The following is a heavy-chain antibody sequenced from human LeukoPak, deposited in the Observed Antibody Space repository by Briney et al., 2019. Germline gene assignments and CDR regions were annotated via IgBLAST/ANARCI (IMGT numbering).Heavy chain of an antibody. V-gene: IGHV3-11*01. J-gene: IGHJ3*02. Sequence: PGGSLRLSCAASGFTFSDHYMSWIRQAPGKGLEWVSYISSSGSTIYYADSVKGRFTISRDNAKNSLYLQMNSLRAEDTAVYYCARAMYSSGWYENRDAFDIWGQGTMVTVSS. D-gene: IGHD6-19*01. CDR1: GFTFSDHY. CDR2: ISSSGSTI. CDR3: ARAMYSSGWYENRDAFDI.